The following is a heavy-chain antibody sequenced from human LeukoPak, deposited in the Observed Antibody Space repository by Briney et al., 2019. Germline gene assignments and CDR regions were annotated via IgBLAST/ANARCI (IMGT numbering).Heavy chain of an antibody. J-gene: IGHJ5*02. CDR3: ARDLGFLWFDP. Sequence: GGSLRPSCAASGFTFSDYYMSWIRQAPGKGLEWVSSISSSGTTMYYADSVKGRFTISRDNAKNSLYLQMNSLRAEDTAVYYCARDLGFLWFDPWGQGTLVTVSS. CDR2: ISSSGTTM. D-gene: IGHD2/OR15-2a*01. V-gene: IGHV3-11*01. CDR1: GFTFSDYY.